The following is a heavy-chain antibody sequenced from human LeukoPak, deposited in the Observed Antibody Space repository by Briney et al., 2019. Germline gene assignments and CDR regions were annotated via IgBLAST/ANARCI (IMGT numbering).Heavy chain of an antibody. D-gene: IGHD2-15*01. V-gene: IGHV3-64D*06. CDR3: VKAWVPSSGGSYYPHYFVC. CDR1: GFTISSYA. CDR2: ISSSGGST. J-gene: IGHJ4*02. Sequence: PGGSLRLSCSASGFTISSYAMHWVRQAPGKGLEYVSAISSSGGSTYYADSVKGRFTISRDNSKNTLYLQMSSLSAEDTAVYYCVKAWVPSSGGSYYPHYFVCTGPRDLVTVSS.